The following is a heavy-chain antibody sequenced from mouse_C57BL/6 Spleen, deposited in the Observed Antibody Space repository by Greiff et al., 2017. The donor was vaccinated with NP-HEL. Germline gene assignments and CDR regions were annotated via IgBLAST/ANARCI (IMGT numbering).Heavy chain of an antibody. Sequence: QVHVKQSDAELVKPGASVKISCKVSGYTFTDHTIHWMKQRPEQGLEWIGYIYPRDGSTKYNEKFKGKATLTADKSSSTAYMQLNSLTSEDSAVYFCARSGGYYGYLGGYWYFDVWGTGTTVTVSS. CDR3: ARSGGYYGYLGGYWYFDV. CDR2: IYPRDGST. J-gene: IGHJ1*03. V-gene: IGHV1-78*01. CDR1: GYTFTDHT. D-gene: IGHD2-2*01.